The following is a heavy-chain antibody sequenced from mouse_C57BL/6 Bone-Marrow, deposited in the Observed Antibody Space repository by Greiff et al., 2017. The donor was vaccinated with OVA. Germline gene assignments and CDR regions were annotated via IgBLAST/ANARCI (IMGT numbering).Heavy chain of an antibody. CDR1: GYTFTSYW. D-gene: IGHD3-2*02. J-gene: IGHJ3*01. CDR2: IDPSDSYT. Sequence: QVQLQQPGAELVKPGASVKLSCKASGYTFTSYWMQWVKQRPGQGLEWIGEIDPSDSYTNYNQKFKGKATLTVDTSSSTAYMQLSSLTSEDSAVYYCARFRQLRLRGCAYWGQGTLVTVSA. CDR3: ARFRQLRLRGCAY. V-gene: IGHV1-50*01.